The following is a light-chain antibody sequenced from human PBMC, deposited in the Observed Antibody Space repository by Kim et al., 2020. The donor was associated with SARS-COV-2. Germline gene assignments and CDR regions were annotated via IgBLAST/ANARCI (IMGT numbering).Light chain of an antibody. CDR2: DAS. Sequence: DIQMTQSPSSLSAFVGDRVTITCQASQDISNYLNWYQQKPGKAPKVLIYDASKLETGVPSRFSGSGSGTDFTLTISSLQPEDIATYYCQQYDSFLFTFGGGTKVDIK. V-gene: IGKV1-33*01. CDR3: QQYDSFLFT. CDR1: QDISNY. J-gene: IGKJ4*01.